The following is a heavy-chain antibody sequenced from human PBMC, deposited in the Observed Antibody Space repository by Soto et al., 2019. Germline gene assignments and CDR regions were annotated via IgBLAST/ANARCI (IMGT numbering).Heavy chain of an antibody. V-gene: IGHV3-48*03. Sequence: PGGSLRLSCAASGFTFSSYEMNWVRQAPGKGLEWVSYISGSGSTIYYADSVKGRLTISMDTAKTSLYLQMNSLRAEDTAIYYCARMYCSGGSCYQLDYWGQGTLVTVSS. D-gene: IGHD2-15*01. CDR1: GFTFSSYE. CDR3: ARMYCSGGSCYQLDY. J-gene: IGHJ4*02. CDR2: ISGSGSTI.